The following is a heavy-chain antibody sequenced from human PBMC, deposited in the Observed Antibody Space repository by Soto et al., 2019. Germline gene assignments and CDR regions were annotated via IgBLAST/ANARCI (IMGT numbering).Heavy chain of an antibody. Sequence: SETLSLTCAVSGGSISSGHWWNWVRQPPGKGLEWIGEIYHSGSTTYTNYNPSLKSRVTISVDMSKSQFSLRLSSVTAADTAVYFCARLEVTPTHPDYWGQGTLVTVSS. J-gene: IGHJ4*02. CDR3: ARLEVTPTHPDY. CDR2: IYHSGSTTYT. D-gene: IGHD2-21*02. CDR1: GGSISSGHW. V-gene: IGHV4-4*02.